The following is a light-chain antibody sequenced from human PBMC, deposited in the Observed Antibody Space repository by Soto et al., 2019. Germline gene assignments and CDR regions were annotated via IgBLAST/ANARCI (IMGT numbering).Light chain of an antibody. V-gene: IGKV3-20*01. Sequence: NVLTQSPGTLSLSPGERATLSCRASQSVSPSYLAWYQQKPGQAPRLLIHGASSRATGIPDRFSGSVSGTDFTLTISRLEPEDFAVYYCQQYGSSPLTFGPGTKVDIK. CDR2: GAS. CDR3: QQYGSSPLT. J-gene: IGKJ3*01. CDR1: QSVSPSY.